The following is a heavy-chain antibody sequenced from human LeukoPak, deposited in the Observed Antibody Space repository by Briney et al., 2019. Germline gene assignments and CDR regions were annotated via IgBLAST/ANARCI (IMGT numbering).Heavy chain of an antibody. CDR2: ISGSGGST. D-gene: IGHD6-19*01. CDR3: ARDPEYGPTQYSSGWYYY. V-gene: IGHV3-23*01. CDR1: GFTFSSYA. Sequence: GGSLRLSCAASGFTFSSYAMSWVRQAPGKGLEWVSAISGSGGSTYCADSVKGRFTISRDNSKNTLYLQMNSLRAEDTAVYYCARDPEYGPTQYSSGWYYYWGQGTLVTVSS. J-gene: IGHJ4*02.